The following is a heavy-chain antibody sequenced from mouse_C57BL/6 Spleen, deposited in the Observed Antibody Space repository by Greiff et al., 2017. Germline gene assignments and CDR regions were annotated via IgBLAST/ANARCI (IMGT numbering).Heavy chain of an antibody. CDR2: INPNNGGT. D-gene: IGHD1-1*01. J-gene: IGHJ1*03. CDR3: ARELNDYGSSYGYFDV. Sequence: VQLQQSGPELVKPGASVKISCKASGYTFTDYYMNWVKQSHGKSLEWIGDINPNNGGTSYNQKFKGKATLTVAKSSSTAYMELRSLTSEDSAVYYCARELNDYGSSYGYFDVWGTGTTGTVSS. CDR1: GYTFTDYY. V-gene: IGHV1-26*01.